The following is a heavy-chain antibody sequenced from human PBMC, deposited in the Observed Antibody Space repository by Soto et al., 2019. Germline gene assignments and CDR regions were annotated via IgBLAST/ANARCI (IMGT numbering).Heavy chain of an antibody. CDR1: GFTFSAYN. CDR3: ARLYYNYGMDV. J-gene: IGHJ6*02. CDR2: ISSSSNII. Sequence: EVQLVESGGGLVQPGGSLRVSCAASGFTFSAYNMNWVRQAPGKGLEWVSYISSSSNIINYADSVKGRFTISRDNAKNSLYLQMNSLRAEDTAVYYCARLYYNYGMDVWGQGTTVTVSS. V-gene: IGHV3-48*01.